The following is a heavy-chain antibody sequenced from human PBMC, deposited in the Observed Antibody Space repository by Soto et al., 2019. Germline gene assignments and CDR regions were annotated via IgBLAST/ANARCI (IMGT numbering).Heavy chain of an antibody. V-gene: IGHV4-34*01. J-gene: IGHJ5*02. CDR1: GGSFSGYY. Sequence: SETLSLTCAVYGGSFSGYYWSWIRQPPGKGLEWIGEINHSGSTNYNPSLKSRVTISVDTSKNQFSLKLSSVTAADTAVYYCVRGPPLLIRITMVRGVPFDPWGQGTLVTVSS. CDR2: INHSGST. D-gene: IGHD3-10*01. CDR3: VRGPPLLIRITMVRGVPFDP.